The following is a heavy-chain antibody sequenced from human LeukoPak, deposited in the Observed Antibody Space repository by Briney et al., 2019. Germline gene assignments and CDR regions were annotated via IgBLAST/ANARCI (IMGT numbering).Heavy chain of an antibody. Sequence: ASVKVSCKASGYTFISYGFSWVRQAPGQGLEWMGWISAYNGNTNYAQKVQGRDTMTTGTSTSTVYMELRSLRSDDTAVYYCARDGGYSYYDSSNYWPLDYWGQGTLVTVSS. CDR2: ISAYNGNT. D-gene: IGHD3-22*01. J-gene: IGHJ4*02. V-gene: IGHV1-18*01. CDR3: ARDGGYSYYDSSNYWPLDY. CDR1: GYTFISYG.